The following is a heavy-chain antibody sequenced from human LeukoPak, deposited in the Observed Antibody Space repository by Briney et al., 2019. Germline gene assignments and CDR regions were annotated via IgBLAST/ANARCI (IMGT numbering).Heavy chain of an antibody. D-gene: IGHD1-26*01. J-gene: IGHJ6*02. CDR2: TNEDGSAT. CDR1: GFTFDAYA. CDR3: ATWAFYHSLDV. Sequence: PGGSLRLSCEASGFTFDAYAMHWVRRAPGKGLEWVSLTNEDGSATYYADSVKGRFTISRDNSKNSLYLQMNSLRSEDTALYYCATWAFYHSLDVWGQGTTVTVSS. V-gene: IGHV3-43*02.